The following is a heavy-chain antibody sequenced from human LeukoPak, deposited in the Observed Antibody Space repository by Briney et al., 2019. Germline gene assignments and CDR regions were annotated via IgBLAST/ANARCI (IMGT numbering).Heavy chain of an antibody. CDR1: GGSISSYY. Sequence: SETLSLTCTVSGGSISSYYWSWIRPPPGKGLEWIGYIYYSGSTNYNPSLKSRVTISVDTSKNQFSLKLSSVTAADTAVYYCATSYGSGSYYGGTFDYWGQGTLVTVSS. J-gene: IGHJ4*02. D-gene: IGHD3-10*01. CDR2: IYYSGST. V-gene: IGHV4-59*08. CDR3: ATSYGSGSYYGGTFDY.